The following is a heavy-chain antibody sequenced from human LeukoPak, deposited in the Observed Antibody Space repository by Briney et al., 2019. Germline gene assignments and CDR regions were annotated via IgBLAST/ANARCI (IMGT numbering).Heavy chain of an antibody. CDR1: GFTFTSSA. D-gene: IGHD3-22*01. J-gene: IGHJ4*02. Sequence: GTSVKVSCKASGFTFTSSAVQWVRQAHGQRLEWIGWIVVGSGNTNYAQKFQERVTITRDMSTSTAYMELSSLRSEDTAVYYCAAVPMIRTPPIDYWGQGTLVTVSS. CDR3: AAVPMIRTPPIDY. CDR2: IVVGSGNT. V-gene: IGHV1-58*01.